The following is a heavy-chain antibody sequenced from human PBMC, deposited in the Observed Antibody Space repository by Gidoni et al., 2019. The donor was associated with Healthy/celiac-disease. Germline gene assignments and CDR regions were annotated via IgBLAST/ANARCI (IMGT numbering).Heavy chain of an antibody. CDR2: IYTRGST. CDR3: ARTKAIAAAGYYFDY. V-gene: IGHV4-61*02. D-gene: IGHD6-13*01. CDR1: VGSISIGSYY. J-gene: IGHJ4*02. Sequence: QLQLQESGPGLVTPSQPLSPTCTVSVGSISIGSYYWSWIRQPAGKGLEWIGRIYTRGSTNYNPSHKSRVTISVDTSKNQFSVKLSSVTAADTAEYYCARTKAIAAAGYYFDYWGQGTLVTVSS.